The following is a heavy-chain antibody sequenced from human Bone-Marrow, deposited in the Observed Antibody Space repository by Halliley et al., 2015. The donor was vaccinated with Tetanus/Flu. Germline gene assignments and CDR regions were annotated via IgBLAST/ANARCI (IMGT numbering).Heavy chain of an antibody. J-gene: IGHJ3*02. V-gene: IGHV4-39*01. Sequence: LSLTCNVSGGSIIISTNGYYWGWIRQPPGKGLEWIGTISHSGTTYYKASLKSRVTISVDTSKNQFSLRVTSVTAADTAMFYCATMLRGSDSFNTWGQGTMVTVSS. D-gene: IGHD3-10*02. CDR2: ISHSGTT. CDR3: ATMLRGSDSFNT. CDR1: GGSIIISTNGYY.